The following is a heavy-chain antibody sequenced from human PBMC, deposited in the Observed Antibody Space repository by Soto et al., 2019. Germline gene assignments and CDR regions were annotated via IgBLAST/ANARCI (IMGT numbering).Heavy chain of an antibody. Sequence: PSETLSLTCSVSGGSVSSRSFYWGWIRQSPGKGLEWIGSITYGGNTYYNPSLESRLNMSVDTSKNQFSVRLTSVTAADTAVYYCARPFGSAPNSIWGQGTMVTVS. D-gene: IGHD3-10*01. J-gene: IGHJ3*02. CDR3: ARPFGSAPNSI. CDR2: ITYGGNT. CDR1: GGSVSSRSFY. V-gene: IGHV4-39*01.